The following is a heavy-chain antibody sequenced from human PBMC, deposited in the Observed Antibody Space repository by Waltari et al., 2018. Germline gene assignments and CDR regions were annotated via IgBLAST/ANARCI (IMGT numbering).Heavy chain of an antibody. D-gene: IGHD3-3*01. J-gene: IGHJ4*02. CDR2: IIPILGIA. CDR1: GGTFSSYA. CDR3: AQKRFLEWLPMD. Sequence: QVQLVQSGAEVKKPGSSVKVSCKASGGTFSSYAISWVRQAPGQGLEWMGWIIPILGIANYAQKFQGRVTITADESTITAYMELSSLRSEDTAVYYCAQKRFLEWLPMDWGQGTLVTVSS. V-gene: IGHV1-69*04.